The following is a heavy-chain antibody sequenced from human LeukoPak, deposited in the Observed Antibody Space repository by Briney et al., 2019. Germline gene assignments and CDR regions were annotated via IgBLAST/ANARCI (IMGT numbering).Heavy chain of an antibody. D-gene: IGHD3-22*01. CDR1: GGTFSSYA. Sequence: ASVKVSCKASGGTFSSYAISWVRQAPGQGLEWMGWINPNSGGTNYAQKFQGRVTMTRDTSISTAYMELSRLRSDDTAVYYCARDLYDSSGYSLYWGQGTLVTVSS. V-gene: IGHV1-2*02. CDR2: INPNSGGT. CDR3: ARDLYDSSGYSLY. J-gene: IGHJ4*02.